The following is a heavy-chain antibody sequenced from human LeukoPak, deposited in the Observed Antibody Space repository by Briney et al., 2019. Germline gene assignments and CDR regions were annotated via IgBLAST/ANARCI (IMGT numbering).Heavy chain of an antibody. CDR2: IYYSGST. CDR1: GGSLSSYY. CDR3: ARGAPGSTSSQTRYYYYYMDV. D-gene: IGHD2-2*01. Sequence: SETLSLTCTVSGGSLSSYYWSWLRQPPGKGLEWIGYIYYSGSTNYNPSLKSRVTISVDTSKNQFSLKLSSVTAADTAVYYCARGAPGSTSSQTRYYYYYMDVWGKGTTVTVSS. V-gene: IGHV4-59*01. J-gene: IGHJ6*03.